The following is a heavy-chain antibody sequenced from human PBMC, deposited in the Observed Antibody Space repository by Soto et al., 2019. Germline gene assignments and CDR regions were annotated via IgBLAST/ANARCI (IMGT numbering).Heavy chain of an antibody. CDR2: IYYSGST. D-gene: IGHD2-8*01. CDR1: GGSISSYY. Sequence: SETLSLTCTVSGGSISSYYWSWIRQPPGKGLEWIGYIYYSGSTNYNPSLKSRVTISVDTSKNQFSLKLSSVTAADTAVYYCARVKGVGYYYYGMDVWGQGTTVTVS. V-gene: IGHV4-59*01. CDR3: ARVKGVGYYYYGMDV. J-gene: IGHJ6*02.